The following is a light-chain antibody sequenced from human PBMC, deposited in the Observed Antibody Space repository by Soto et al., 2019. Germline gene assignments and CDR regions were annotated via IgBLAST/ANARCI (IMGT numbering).Light chain of an antibody. CDR1: QSVSGD. J-gene: IGKJ5*01. CDR2: DAS. Sequence: EIVLTQSPATLSVSPGERATLSCRASQSVSGDLAWYHHKPGQAPRLLIYDASTRALDTPARFAGSGSGTEFTLTISSLQSEDFAVYFCQQYNCWPITFGQGTRLEIK. V-gene: IGKV3-15*01. CDR3: QQYNCWPIT.